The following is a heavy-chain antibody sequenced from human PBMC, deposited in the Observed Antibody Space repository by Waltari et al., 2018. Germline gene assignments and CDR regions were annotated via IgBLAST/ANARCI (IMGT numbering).Heavy chain of an antibody. D-gene: IGHD3-22*01. CDR1: GGSISSSPYH. J-gene: IGHJ5*02. V-gene: IGHV4-39*01. CDR3: ARRIGGYYDSSGYYWGWFDP. CDR2: IYYSGST. Sequence: QLQLQESGPGLVKSSETLSPTCTVSGGSISSSPYHWGWIRQPPGKGLEWIGSIYYSGSTYYNPSLKSRVTISVDTSKNQFSLKLSSVTAADTAVYYCARRIGGYYDSSGYYWGWFDPWGQGTLVTVSS.